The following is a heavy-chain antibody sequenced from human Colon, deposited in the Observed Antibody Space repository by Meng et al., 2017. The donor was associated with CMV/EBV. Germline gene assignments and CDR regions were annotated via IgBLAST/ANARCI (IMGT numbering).Heavy chain of an antibody. CDR1: GASVSSAGYY. CDR2: VYYSGSS. J-gene: IGHJ4*02. V-gene: IGHV4-61*08. Sequence: SETLSLTCTVSGASVSSAGYYWSWIRQSPGKGLEWIGYVYYSGSSSYNPSLKSRLTMSVDTSKNQFSLNLISVTAADTAVYYCAKTKIEVLRFMVYFDYWGQGTLVTVSS. CDR3: AKTKIEVLRFMVYFDY. D-gene: IGHD3-3*01.